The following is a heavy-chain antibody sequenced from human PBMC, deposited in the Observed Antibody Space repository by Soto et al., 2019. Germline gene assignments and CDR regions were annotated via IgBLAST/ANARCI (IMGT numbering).Heavy chain of an antibody. CDR1: GFTFSGGW. V-gene: IGHV3-74*01. CDR3: ARGIFGSGTANDY. D-gene: IGHD3-10*01. CDR2: INGDGSGT. J-gene: IGHJ4*02. Sequence: EVQLVESGGGLVKPGGSLSLSCAASGFTFSGGWMNWVRKAQGKGLVWVSRINGDGSGTSYADFVKGRFTISRDDAKNTLFLQMNGLRAEDTAVYYCARGIFGSGTANDYWGQGTLVTVSS.